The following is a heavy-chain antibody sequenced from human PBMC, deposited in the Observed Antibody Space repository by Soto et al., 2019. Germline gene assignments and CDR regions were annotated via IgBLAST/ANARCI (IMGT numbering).Heavy chain of an antibody. CDR2: ASARNSNT. D-gene: IGHD6-13*01. Sequence: EVQLLESGGGLVQPGGSLRLSCAASGFTFSSHVMSWVRQAPGKGLEWVSAASARNSNTYYADSVKGRFTIYRDNSKRTVYLQLDSLRVEDRDIYHCTKDAISHGQRVYSSRWYGFCDPWGQGTLVVVSS. J-gene: IGHJ5*02. V-gene: IGHV3-23*01. CDR1: GFTFSSHV. CDR3: TKDAISHGQRVYSSRWYGFCDP.